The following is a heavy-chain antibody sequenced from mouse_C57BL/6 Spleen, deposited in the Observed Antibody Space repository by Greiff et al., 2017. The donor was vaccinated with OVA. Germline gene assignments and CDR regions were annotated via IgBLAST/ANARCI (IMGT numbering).Heavy chain of an antibody. Sequence: VQLKQSGPELVKPGASVKIPCKASGYTFTDYNMDWVKQSHGKSLEWIGDINPNNGGTIYNQKFKGKATLTVDKSSSTAYMELRSLTSEDTAVYYCARSGSSSLLSAYWGQGTLVTVSA. J-gene: IGHJ3*01. CDR1: GYTFTDYN. CDR3: ARSGSSSLLSAY. D-gene: IGHD1-1*01. V-gene: IGHV1-18*01. CDR2: INPNNGGT.